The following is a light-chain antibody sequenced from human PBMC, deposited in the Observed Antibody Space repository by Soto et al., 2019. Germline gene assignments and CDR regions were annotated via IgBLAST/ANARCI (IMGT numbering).Light chain of an antibody. CDR2: AAY. CDR3: QQYDGAPLT. CDR1: QTLSINS. Sequence: EIVLTQSPDTLSLSPGERATLFCRASQTLSINSLAWYQQKPGQAPRLLIYAAYTRHTGIPDRFNGSGSWTDFALTINRLEPEDFAVDFCQQYDGAPLTFGPGTKVDVK. V-gene: IGKV3-20*01. J-gene: IGKJ3*01.